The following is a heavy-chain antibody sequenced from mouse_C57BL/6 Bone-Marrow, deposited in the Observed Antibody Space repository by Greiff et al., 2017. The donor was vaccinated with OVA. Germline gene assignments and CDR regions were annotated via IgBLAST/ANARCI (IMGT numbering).Heavy chain of an antibody. J-gene: IGHJ4*01. V-gene: IGHV5-12*01. CDR1: GFTFSDYY. CDR2: ISNGGGST. D-gene: IGHD1-1*01. Sequence: EVKVEESGGGLVQPGGSLKLSCAASGFTFSDYYMYWVRQTPEKRLEWVAYISNGGGSTYYPDTVKGRFTISRDNAKNTLYLQMSRLKSEDTAMYYCARHGGYGSSYDAMDYWGQGTSVTVSS. CDR3: ARHGGYGSSYDAMDY.